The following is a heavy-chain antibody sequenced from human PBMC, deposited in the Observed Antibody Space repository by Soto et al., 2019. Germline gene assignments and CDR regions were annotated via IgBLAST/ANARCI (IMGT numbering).Heavy chain of an antibody. Sequence: PGGSLRLSCAASGFTFSSYGMHWVRQAPGKGLEWVAVISYDGSNKYYADSVKGRFTISRDNSKNTLYLQMNSLRAEDTAVYYCAKRHRGVGATWSCYWGQGTMVTVSS. J-gene: IGHJ4*02. D-gene: IGHD1-26*01. CDR1: GFTFSSYG. CDR3: AKRHRGVGATWSCY. V-gene: IGHV3-30*18. CDR2: ISYDGSNK.